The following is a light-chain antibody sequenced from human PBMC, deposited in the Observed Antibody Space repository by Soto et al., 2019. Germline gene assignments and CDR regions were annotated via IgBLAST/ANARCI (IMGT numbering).Light chain of an antibody. Sequence: DIQLTQSPSFLSASVGDGVTITCRASQGIANYFAWYQQKPGKXPXXLIYAASTLQGGVPSRFSGSGSGTEFTLTISSLQPEDFATYSCQQYYISWSFGQGTKVDIK. CDR2: AAS. J-gene: IGKJ1*01. CDR1: QGIANY. CDR3: QQYYISWS. V-gene: IGKV1-9*01.